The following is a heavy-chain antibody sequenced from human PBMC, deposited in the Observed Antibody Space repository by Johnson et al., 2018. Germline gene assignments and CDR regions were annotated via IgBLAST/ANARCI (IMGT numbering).Heavy chain of an antibody. CDR2: ISWNSGSI. D-gene: IGHD2-15*01. J-gene: IGHJ3*02. CDR1: GFTFDDYA. CDR3: AKDRQAVVGAFDI. Sequence: EVQLVESGGGLVQPGRSLRLSCAASGFTFDDYAMQWVRQAPGKGLEWVSGISWNSGSIGYADSVKGRFTISRDNAKNSLYLQMNSLRAEDTALYYCAKDRQAVVGAFDIWGQGTMVTVSS. V-gene: IGHV3-9*01.